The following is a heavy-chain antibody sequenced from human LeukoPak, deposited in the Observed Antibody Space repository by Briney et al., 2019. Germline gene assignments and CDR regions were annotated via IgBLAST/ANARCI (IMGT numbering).Heavy chain of an antibody. CDR1: GGSFSGYY. V-gene: IGHV4-34*01. Sequence: SETLSLTCAVYGGSFSGYYWSWIRQPQGKGLEWIGEINHSGSTNYNPSLKSRVTISVDTSKNQFSLKLSSVTAADTAVYYCARGRGRLPFSYWGQGTLVTVSS. J-gene: IGHJ4*02. D-gene: IGHD1-26*01. CDR3: ARGRGRLPFSY. CDR2: INHSGST.